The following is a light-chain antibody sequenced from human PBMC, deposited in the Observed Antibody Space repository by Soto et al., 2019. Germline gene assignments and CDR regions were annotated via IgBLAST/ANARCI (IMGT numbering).Light chain of an antibody. V-gene: IGLV1-51*01. CDR1: SSNIGTNF. CDR2: DID. CDR3: GTWDDSLSAVI. J-gene: IGLJ2*01. Sequence: QSVLAQPPSVSAAPGQRVTISCSGSSSNIGTNFVSWYRQLPGAATKLVIHDIDKRPSGIPDRFSGSKSGTSATLAITGLQTADEAEYFCGTWDDSLSAVIFGGGTQLTVL.